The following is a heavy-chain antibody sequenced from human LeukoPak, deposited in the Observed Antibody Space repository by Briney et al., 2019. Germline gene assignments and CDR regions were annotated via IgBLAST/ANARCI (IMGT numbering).Heavy chain of an antibody. CDR1: GFIVSTNY. V-gene: IGHV3-53*01. CDR2: IYSGGST. J-gene: IGHJ3*02. Sequence: GGSLTLSCAASGFIVSTNYMSWVRQAPGKGLEWVSVIYSGGSTYYADSVKGRFTIARDNSKNTLSLQMDSLRAEDTALYYCARTVGYYYSVFDIWGQGTMVTVSS. CDR3: ARTVGYYYSVFDI. D-gene: IGHD3-22*01.